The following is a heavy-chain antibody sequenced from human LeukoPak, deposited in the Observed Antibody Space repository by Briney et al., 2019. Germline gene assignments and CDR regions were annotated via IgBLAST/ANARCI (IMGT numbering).Heavy chain of an antibody. CDR3: AKDRLLNCRGDCYIFDY. Sequence: GGSLRLSCVASGFTLRSYVMNWVRQTPGKGLEWVSSISGSGDSTFYAGSVKGRFSISRDNSKNTLYLQVDGLRTEDTAVYYCAKDRLLNCRGDCYIFDYWGQGTVVTVSS. CDR1: GFTLRSYV. CDR2: ISGSGDST. V-gene: IGHV3-23*01. D-gene: IGHD2-21*02. J-gene: IGHJ4*02.